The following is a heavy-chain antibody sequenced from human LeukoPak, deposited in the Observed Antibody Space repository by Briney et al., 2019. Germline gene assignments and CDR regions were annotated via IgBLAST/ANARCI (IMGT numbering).Heavy chain of an antibody. J-gene: IGHJ5*02. V-gene: IGHV4-34*01. CDR3: ARHSNYGSGIYYRYWFDP. Sequence: PSETLSLTCAVYGGSFSGYYWSWIRQPPGKGLEWIGEINHSGSTNYNPSLKSRVTISVDTSKNQFSLKLSSVTAADTAVYYCARHSNYGSGIYYRYWFDPWGQGTLVTVSS. CDR1: GGSFSGYY. D-gene: IGHD3-10*01. CDR2: INHSGST.